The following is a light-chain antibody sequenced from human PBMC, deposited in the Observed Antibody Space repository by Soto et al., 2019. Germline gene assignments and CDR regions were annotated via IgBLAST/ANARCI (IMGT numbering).Light chain of an antibody. CDR3: ASLDDSLSGFV. Sequence: QSVLTQPPSASGTPGQRVTLSCSGTTSNIGHNYVCWYQQLPGSTPKLLILRSDQRPSGVPDRFSGSKSGTSASLTIGGLRSEDEADYYCASLDDSLSGFVFGTGTKLTVL. CDR2: RSD. CDR1: TSNIGHNY. J-gene: IGLJ1*01. V-gene: IGLV1-47*01.